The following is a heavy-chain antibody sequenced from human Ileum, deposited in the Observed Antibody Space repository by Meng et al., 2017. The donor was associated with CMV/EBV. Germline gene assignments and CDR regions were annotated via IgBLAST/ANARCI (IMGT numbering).Heavy chain of an antibody. CDR3: TSVVVTSANDY. V-gene: IGHV3-66*02. J-gene: IGHJ4*02. CDR2: LYSGGST. CDR1: GFTVSSKY. D-gene: IGHD2-2*01. Sequence: LSGAATGFTVSSKYMSWVRQAPGKGLEWVSVLYSGGSTYYADSVRGRFTISRDNSKNTLYLQMNSLRAEDSALYYCTSVVVTSANDYWGQGTLVTVS.